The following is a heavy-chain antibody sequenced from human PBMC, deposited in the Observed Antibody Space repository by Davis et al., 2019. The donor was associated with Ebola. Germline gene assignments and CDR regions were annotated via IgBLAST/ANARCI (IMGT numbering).Heavy chain of an antibody. CDR2: IWYDGSNK. J-gene: IGHJ6*02. D-gene: IGHD4-11*01. V-gene: IGHV3-33*06. CDR1: GFTFSSYG. CDR3: AKANTVTSNYYYGMDV. Sequence: GESLKISCAASGFTFSSYGMHWVRQAPGKGLEWVAVIWYDGSNKYYTDSVKGRVTISRDNSKNTLYLQMNSLRAEDTAVYYCAKANTVTSNYYYGMDVWGQGTTVTVSS.